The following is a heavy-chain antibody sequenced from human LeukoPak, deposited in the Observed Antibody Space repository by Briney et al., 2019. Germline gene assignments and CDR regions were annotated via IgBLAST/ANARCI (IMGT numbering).Heavy chain of an antibody. D-gene: IGHD1-14*01. V-gene: IGHV3-7*03. CDR2: IHPDSSDK. CDR1: GFTFRHSW. Sequence: GGSLRLSCAASGFTFRHSWLSWIRQTPGKGLEWLANIHPDSSDKFYVDSMEGRFTISRDNTKNSLYLQIDSARVDDTGLYYCTRLPRETAGDYWGQGVPVIVSS. J-gene: IGHJ4*02. CDR3: TRLPRETAGDY.